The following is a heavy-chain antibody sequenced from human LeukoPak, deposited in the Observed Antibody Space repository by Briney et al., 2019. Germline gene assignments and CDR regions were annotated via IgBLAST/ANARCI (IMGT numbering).Heavy chain of an antibody. CDR3: AVALGYCSSTSCSDDAFDI. CDR2: ISSSSSYI. J-gene: IGHJ3*02. Sequence: GGSLRLSCAASGFTFSSYSMNWVRQAPGKGLEWVSSISSSSSYIYYADSVKGRFTISRDNAKNSLYLQMNSLRAEDTAMYYCAVALGYCSSTSCSDDAFDIWGQGTMVTVSS. D-gene: IGHD2-2*01. V-gene: IGHV3-21*01. CDR1: GFTFSSYS.